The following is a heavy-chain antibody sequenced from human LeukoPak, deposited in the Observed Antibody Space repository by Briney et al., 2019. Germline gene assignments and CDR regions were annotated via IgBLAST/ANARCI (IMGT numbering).Heavy chain of an antibody. J-gene: IGHJ4*02. CDR3: TRDTELGYCSGGSCSLPY. Sequence: PGRSLRLSCTASGFTFGDYAMSWVRQAPGKGLEWVGFIRSKAYGGTTEYAASVKGRFTISRDDSKSIAYLQMNSLKTEDTAVYYCTRDTELGYCSGGSCSLPYWGQGTLVTVSS. CDR1: GFTFGDYA. CDR2: IRSKAYGGTT. D-gene: IGHD2-15*01. V-gene: IGHV3-49*04.